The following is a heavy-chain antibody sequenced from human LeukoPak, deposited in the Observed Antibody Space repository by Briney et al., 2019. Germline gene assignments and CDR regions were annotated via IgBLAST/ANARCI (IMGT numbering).Heavy chain of an antibody. CDR3: ATSLEAIGWESDSDAYFQH. CDR1: GYTLTELS. V-gene: IGHV1-24*01. CDR2: IDPKEGEP. J-gene: IGHJ1*01. D-gene: IGHD1-26*01. Sequence: ASVKVSCKVSGYTLTELSVHWVRQAPGKGLEWMGGIDPKEGEPIYAQNFKGGATMTENTSTNTAYMELSSLRSEDTAVYYCATSLEAIGWESDSDAYFQHWGQGTLVTVSS.